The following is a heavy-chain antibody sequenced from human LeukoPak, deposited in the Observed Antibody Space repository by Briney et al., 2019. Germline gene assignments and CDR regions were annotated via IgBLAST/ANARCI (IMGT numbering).Heavy chain of an antibody. D-gene: IGHD5-18*01. CDR3: ARSGGYSYGNDY. Sequence: GGSLRLSCAASGFTFSSDSMNWVRQAPGKGLEWVSSISSSSYIYYADSVKGRFTISRDNAKNSLYLQMNSLRAEDTAVYYCARSGGYSYGNDYWGQGTLVTVSS. V-gene: IGHV3-21*01. J-gene: IGHJ4*02. CDR2: ISSSSYI. CDR1: GFTFSSDS.